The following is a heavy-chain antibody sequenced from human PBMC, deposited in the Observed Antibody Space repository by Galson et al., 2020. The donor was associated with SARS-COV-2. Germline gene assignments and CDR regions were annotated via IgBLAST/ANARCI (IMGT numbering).Heavy chain of an antibody. V-gene: IGHV2-70*11. J-gene: IGHJ4*02. CDR3: ARRRHSNYVLDY. D-gene: IGHD4-4*01. Sequence: ESGPTLVKPTQTLTLTCTFSGFSLSTSGMCVTWIRQPPGKALEWLARIDWDDDKYYSTSLKTRLTISKDTSKNQVVLTMTNMDPVDTATYYCARRRHSNYVLDYWGQGTLVTVSS. CDR1: GFSLSTSGMC. CDR2: IDWDDDK.